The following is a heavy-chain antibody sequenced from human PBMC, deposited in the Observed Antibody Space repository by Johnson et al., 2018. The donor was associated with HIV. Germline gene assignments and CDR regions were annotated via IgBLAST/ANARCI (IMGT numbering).Heavy chain of an antibody. CDR2: IRTKPNTYAT. D-gene: IGHD5-18*01. V-gene: IGHV3-73*01. Sequence: VQLVESGGGVVQPGGSLKLSCAASGFSFSGSAVHWVRQASGKGLEWLGRIRTKPNTYATSYGASVQGRFSISRDDSKNTAYLQINSLKTEDTAVYYCSGYSITVGSTDKDDASDIWGQGTLVTVSS. CDR3: SGYSITVGSTDKDDASDI. J-gene: IGHJ3*02. CDR1: GFSFSGSA.